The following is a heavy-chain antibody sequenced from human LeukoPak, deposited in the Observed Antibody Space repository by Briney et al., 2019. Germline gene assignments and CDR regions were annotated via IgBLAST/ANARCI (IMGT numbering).Heavy chain of an antibody. CDR2: ISYSGNT. J-gene: IGHJ3*02. Sequence: KPSETLSLTCTVSGGSISSYYWSWIRQPPGKGLEGRGYISYSGNTNYNPSLKSRVTISVDTSKNQFSLKLSSVTAADTAVYYCARGDSSGYYSDAFDIWGQGTMVTVSS. CDR1: GGSISSYY. CDR3: ARGDSSGYYSDAFDI. V-gene: IGHV4-59*01. D-gene: IGHD3-22*01.